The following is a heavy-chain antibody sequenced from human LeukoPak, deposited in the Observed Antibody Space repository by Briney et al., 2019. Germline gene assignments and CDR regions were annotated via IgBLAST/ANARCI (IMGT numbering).Heavy chain of an antibody. D-gene: IGHD3-10*01. CDR3: AKRGPGSPQSGKYYFDY. CDR2: ISSRSSTI. V-gene: IGHV3-48*01. J-gene: IGHJ4*02. Sequence: GGSLRLSCAASGFTFSSYSMNWVRQAPGKGLEWVSFISSRSSTIYYADSVKGRFTISRDNSKNTLYLQMNSLRAEDTAVYYCAKRGPGSPQSGKYYFDYWGQGTLVTVSS. CDR1: GFTFSSYS.